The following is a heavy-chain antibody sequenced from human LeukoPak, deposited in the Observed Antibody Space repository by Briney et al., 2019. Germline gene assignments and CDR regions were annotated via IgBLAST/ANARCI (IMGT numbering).Heavy chain of an antibody. CDR2: ISAYNGNT. J-gene: IGHJ5*02. CDR1: GYTFTSYG. V-gene: IGHV1-18*04. CDR3: ARGSYCSGGSCYLRWFDP. Sequence: ASVTVSCKASGYTFTSYGISWVRQPPGQGLEWMGWISAYNGNTNYAQKLQGRVTMTTDTSTSTAYMELRSLRSDDTAVYYCARGSYCSGGSCYLRWFDPWGQGTLVTVSS. D-gene: IGHD2-15*01.